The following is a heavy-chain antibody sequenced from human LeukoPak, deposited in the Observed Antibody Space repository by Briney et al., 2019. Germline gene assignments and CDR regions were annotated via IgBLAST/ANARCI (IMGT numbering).Heavy chain of an antibody. Sequence: PSMTLSLTCTVSGGSISTYYWSWIRQPPGKGLEWIGYIYYTGSANYNPSLKSRVTISVDTSKNQFSLKVNSVTAADTAVYYCARIVRFGEFQFDYWGQGTLVTVSS. CDR1: GGSISTYY. V-gene: IGHV4-59*01. J-gene: IGHJ4*02. D-gene: IGHD3-10*01. CDR2: IYYTGSA. CDR3: ARIVRFGEFQFDY.